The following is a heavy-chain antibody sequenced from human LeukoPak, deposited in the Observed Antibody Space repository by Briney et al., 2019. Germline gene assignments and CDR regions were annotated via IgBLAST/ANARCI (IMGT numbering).Heavy chain of an antibody. CDR3: GKAEGGAAAGTNWFDP. D-gene: IGHD6-13*01. J-gene: IGHJ5*02. CDR2: ISGSGGST. Sequence: GGSLRLSYAASGFTFSSYAMSWVRQAPGKGLEWVSAISGSGGSTYYADSVKGLFTISRDNSKNTLYMQMNRMRAEDKAVYYCGKAEGGAAAGTNWFDPWGQGTLVTVSS. V-gene: IGHV3-23*01. CDR1: GFTFSSYA.